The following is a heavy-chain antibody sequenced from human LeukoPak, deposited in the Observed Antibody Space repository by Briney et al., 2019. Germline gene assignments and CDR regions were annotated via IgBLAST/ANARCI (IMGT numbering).Heavy chain of an antibody. Sequence: ASVKVSCKASGGTFSSYAISWLRQDPGQGLEWMGQIIPIFGTTNYAQKFQGRVTFTADESTRTAYMELSSLRSEDTAVYYCARAKAGYSNCWSYWGQGTLVTVSS. CDR1: GGTFSSYA. CDR2: IIPIFGTT. D-gene: IGHD6-19*01. J-gene: IGHJ4*02. CDR3: ARAKAGYSNCWSY. V-gene: IGHV1-69*13.